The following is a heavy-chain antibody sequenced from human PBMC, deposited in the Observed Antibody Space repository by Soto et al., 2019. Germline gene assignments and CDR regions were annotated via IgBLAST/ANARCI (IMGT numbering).Heavy chain of an antibody. V-gene: IGHV4-59*01. CDR3: ARGMDRKIGLFDL. CDR1: GGSMSGFY. CDR2: VYSNGAT. Sequence: QVQLQEAGPGLVKPSETLSITCNVSGGSMSGFYWSWIRQSPLKGLEWIGYVYSNGATNYNPSFKGRVTLSVDTSKNQFSLKLTSVTAADTAVYYCARGMDRKIGLFDLWGPGNLITVAS. D-gene: IGHD3-16*01. J-gene: IGHJ5*02.